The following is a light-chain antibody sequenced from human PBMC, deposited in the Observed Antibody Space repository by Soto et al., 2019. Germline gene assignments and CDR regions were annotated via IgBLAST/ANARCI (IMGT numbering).Light chain of an antibody. J-gene: IGLJ3*02. CDR3: TSYTSSSTLL. V-gene: IGLV2-14*01. Sequence: QSVLTQPASVSGSPGQSITISCTGTSSDVGGYNYVSWYQQHPGKAPKLIIYEVSYRPSGISYRVSGSKSGNTASLTISGFRAEDEADYYCTSYTSSSTLLFGGGTKLTVL. CDR1: SSDVGGYNY. CDR2: EVS.